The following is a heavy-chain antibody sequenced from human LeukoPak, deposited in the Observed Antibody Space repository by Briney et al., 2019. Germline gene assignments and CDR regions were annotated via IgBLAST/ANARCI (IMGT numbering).Heavy chain of an antibody. CDR3: ARDRYDILTGTSLGSDP. D-gene: IGHD3-9*01. CDR2: IYYSGST. J-gene: IGHJ5*02. CDR1: GGSISSGGYY. Sequence: PSQTLSLTCTVSGGSISSGGYYWSWIRQHPGTGLEWIVYIYYSGSTYYNPSLKSRVTISVDTSKNQFSLKLSSVTAADTAVYYCARDRYDILTGTSLGSDPWGQGTLVTVSS. V-gene: IGHV4-31*03.